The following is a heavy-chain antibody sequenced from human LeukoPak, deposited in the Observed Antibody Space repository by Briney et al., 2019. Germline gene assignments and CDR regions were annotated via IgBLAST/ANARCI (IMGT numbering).Heavy chain of an antibody. V-gene: IGHV4-34*01. CDR1: GGSFSGYY. CDR2: INHSGST. Sequence: SETLSLTCAVYGGSFSGYYWSWIRQPPGKGLEWIGEINHSGSTNYNPSLKSRVTISVDTSKNQFSLKLSSVTAADTAVYYCARSRKLGSGSYYKSYYYYYYGMDVWGQGTTVTVSS. CDR3: ARSRKLGSGSYYKSYYYYYYGMDV. J-gene: IGHJ6*02. D-gene: IGHD3-10*01.